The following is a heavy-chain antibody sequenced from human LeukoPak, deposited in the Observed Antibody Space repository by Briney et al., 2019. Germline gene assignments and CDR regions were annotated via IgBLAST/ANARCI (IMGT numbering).Heavy chain of an antibody. D-gene: IGHD3-16*01. CDR1: GFTFSSYG. CDR3: ARPWGDVSIATWFNP. Sequence: GGSLRLSCAASGFTFSSYGMHWVRQAPGKGLEWVAVISYDGSNKYYADSVKGRFTISRDNSKNTLYLQMNSLRADDTAVYYCARPWGDVSIATWFNPWGQGTLVTVSS. J-gene: IGHJ5*02. CDR2: ISYDGSNK. V-gene: IGHV3-30*03.